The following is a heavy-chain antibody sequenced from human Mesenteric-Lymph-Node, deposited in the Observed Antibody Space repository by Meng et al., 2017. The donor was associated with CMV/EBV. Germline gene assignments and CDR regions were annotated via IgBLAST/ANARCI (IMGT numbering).Heavy chain of an antibody. D-gene: IGHD3-3*01. Sequence: SETLSLTCTVSGGSVSSGSYYWSWIRQPPGKGLEWIGYIYYSGSTNYNPSLKSRVTISVDTSKNQFSLKLSSVTAADTAVYYCARDLDWSGYSNDAFDIWGQGTMVTVSS. CDR2: IYYSGST. CDR1: GGSVSSGSYY. V-gene: IGHV4-61*01. J-gene: IGHJ3*02. CDR3: ARDLDWSGYSNDAFDI.